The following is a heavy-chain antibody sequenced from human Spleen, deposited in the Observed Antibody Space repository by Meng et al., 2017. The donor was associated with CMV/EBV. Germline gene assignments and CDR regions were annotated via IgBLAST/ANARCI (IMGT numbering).Heavy chain of an antibody. CDR2: INHSGST. CDR3: ATVVPAAESPYYYGMDV. V-gene: IGHV4-34*01. Sequence: SETLSLTCAVYGGSFSGYHWSWIRQPPGKGLEWIGEINHSGSTNYNPSLKSRVTISVDTSKNQFSLKLSSVTAADTAVYYCATVVPAAESPYYYGMDVWGQGTTVTVSS. D-gene: IGHD2-2*01. CDR1: GGSFSGYH. J-gene: IGHJ6*02.